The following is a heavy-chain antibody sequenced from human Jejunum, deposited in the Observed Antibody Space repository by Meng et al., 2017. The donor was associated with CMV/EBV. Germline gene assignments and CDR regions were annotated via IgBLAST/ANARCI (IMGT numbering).Heavy chain of an antibody. J-gene: IGHJ4*02. V-gene: IGHV1-18*01. CDR3: ATEAVSCSTTTRYFSESQGSDY. CDR2: ISPYNGNT. D-gene: IGHD2-2*01. Sequence: SWVRQAPGQGLEWMGWISPYNGNTNYAQIFQGRVTMTTDTSTSTAYMELRSLTSDDTAIYYCATEAVSCSTTTRYFSESQGSDYWGQGTLVTVPQ.